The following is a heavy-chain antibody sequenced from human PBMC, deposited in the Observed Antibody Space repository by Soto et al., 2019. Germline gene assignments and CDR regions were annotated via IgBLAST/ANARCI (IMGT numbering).Heavy chain of an antibody. J-gene: IGHJ4*02. Sequence: VGSLRLSCAASGFTFSSYAMSWVRQAPGKGLEWVSAISGSGGSTYYADSVKGRFTISRDNSKNTLYLQMNSLRAEDTAVYYCAKDGAAAGTGIDYWGQGTLVTVSS. CDR1: GFTFSSYA. CDR3: AKDGAAAGTGIDY. CDR2: ISGSGGST. D-gene: IGHD6-13*01. V-gene: IGHV3-23*01.